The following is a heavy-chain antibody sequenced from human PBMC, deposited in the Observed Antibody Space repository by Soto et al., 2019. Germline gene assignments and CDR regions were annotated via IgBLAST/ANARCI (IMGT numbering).Heavy chain of an antibody. D-gene: IGHD3-3*01. CDR2: VNWNGGST. V-gene: IGHV3-20*04. J-gene: IGHJ4*02. Sequence: PGGSLRLSCAASGFTFDDYGMSWVRQVPGKGLEWVSGVNWNGGSTGYVESVKGRFTISRDNAKNSLYLLMNSLRAEDTALYYCARVPRYDFWSGFDYWGQGTLVTVSS. CDR3: ARVPRYDFWSGFDY. CDR1: GFTFDDYG.